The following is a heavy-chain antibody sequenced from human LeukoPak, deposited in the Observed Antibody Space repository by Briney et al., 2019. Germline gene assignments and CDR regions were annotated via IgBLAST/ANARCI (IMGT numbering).Heavy chain of an antibody. CDR1: GFTFSSYS. CDR2: ISSSGSTI. CDR3: AELGITMIGGV. D-gene: IGHD3-10*02. V-gene: IGHV3-48*04. J-gene: IGHJ6*04. Sequence: GGSLRLSCAASGFTFSSYSMNWVRQAPGKGLEWVSYISSSGSTIYYADSVKGRFTISRDNAKNSLYLQMNSLRAEDTAVYYCAELGITMIGGVCGKGTTVTISS.